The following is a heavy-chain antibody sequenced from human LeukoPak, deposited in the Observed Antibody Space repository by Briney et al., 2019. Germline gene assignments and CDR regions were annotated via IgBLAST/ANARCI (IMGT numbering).Heavy chain of an antibody. V-gene: IGHV1-46*01. Sequence: GASVKVSCKASGYTFITYYLHWVRQAPGQGLEWMGAIDPSGGSTSYAQKFQGRVTVARDTSTSTVYMELSSLRSEDTAVYYCARGYHWPGMDVWGQGTTVTVSS. D-gene: IGHD1-1*01. J-gene: IGHJ6*02. CDR1: GYTFITYY. CDR2: IDPSGGST. CDR3: ARGYHWPGMDV.